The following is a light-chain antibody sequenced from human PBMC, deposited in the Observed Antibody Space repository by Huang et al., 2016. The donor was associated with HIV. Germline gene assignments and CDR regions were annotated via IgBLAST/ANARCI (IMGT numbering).Light chain of an antibody. J-gene: IGKJ5*01. CDR3: QQLSNYPIT. Sequence: IQLTQSPSSLSASVGDRVTITCRASQDISTNLAWYQQKPGEAPKVLIYAASTLQSGVPSRFSGSVSGIYFTLTITNLQPEDFTTYYCQQLSNYPITFGQGTRLDIK. CDR1: QDISTN. V-gene: IGKV1-9*01. CDR2: AAS.